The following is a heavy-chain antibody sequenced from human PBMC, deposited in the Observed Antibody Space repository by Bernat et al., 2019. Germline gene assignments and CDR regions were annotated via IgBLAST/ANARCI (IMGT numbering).Heavy chain of an antibody. V-gene: IGHV3-7*01. D-gene: IGHD6-19*01. Sequence: EVQLVESGGGLVQPGGSLRLSCAASGFTFSSYWMSWVRQAPGKGLEWVANIKQDGREKYYVDSVKGRFTISRDNGKNSLYLQMNSLRAEDTAVYYCARNQWLVRDAFDIWGQGTMVTVSS. J-gene: IGHJ3*02. CDR1: GFTFSSYW. CDR3: ARNQWLVRDAFDI. CDR2: IKQDGREK.